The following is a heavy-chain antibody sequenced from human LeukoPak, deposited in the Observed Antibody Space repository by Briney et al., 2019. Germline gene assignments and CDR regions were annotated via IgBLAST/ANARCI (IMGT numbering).Heavy chain of an antibody. V-gene: IGHV4-34*01. J-gene: IGHJ4*02. CDR3: ARGSRKGSVSLYFPQEHYFDY. CDR1: GGSFSGYY. Sequence: PSETLSLTCAVYGGSFSGYYWSWIRQPPGKGLEWIGEINHSGSTNYNPSLKSRVTMSVDTAKNQFSLNLSSVTAADTAVYYCARGSRKGSVSLYFPQEHYFDYWGQGTLVPVSS. CDR2: INHSGST. D-gene: IGHD6-13*01.